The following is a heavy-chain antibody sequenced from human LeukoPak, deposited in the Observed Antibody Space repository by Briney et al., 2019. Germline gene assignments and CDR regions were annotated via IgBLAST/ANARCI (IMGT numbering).Heavy chain of an antibody. D-gene: IGHD6-19*01. J-gene: IGHJ4*02. V-gene: IGHV3-74*01. CDR3: ARDTLAVAGDLDY. CDR2: IDSDGSTT. Sequence: GGSLRLSCAASGFTFNGYWMHWVRQVPGKGLVWVSLIDSDGSTTTYADSVKGRFSISRDNAKNTLYLQMNSLRVEDTAVYYCARDTLAVAGDLDYWGQGTLVTVSS. CDR1: GFTFNGYW.